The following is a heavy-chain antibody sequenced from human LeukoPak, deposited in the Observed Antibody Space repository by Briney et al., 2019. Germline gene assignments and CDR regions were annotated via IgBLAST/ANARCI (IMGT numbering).Heavy chain of an antibody. J-gene: IGHJ4*02. D-gene: IGHD3-9*01. Sequence: GGSLRLSCAASGFTFSSYGMHWVRQAPGKGLEWVAVISYDGSNKYYADSVKGRFTISRDNSKNTLYLQMNSLRAEDTAVYYCAKALEYYDILTASSDWGQGTLVTVSS. CDR1: GFTFSSYG. V-gene: IGHV3-30*18. CDR2: ISYDGSNK. CDR3: AKALEYYDILTASSD.